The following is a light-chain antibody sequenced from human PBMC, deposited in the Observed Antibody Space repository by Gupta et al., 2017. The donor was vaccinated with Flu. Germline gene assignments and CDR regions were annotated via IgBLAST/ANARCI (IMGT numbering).Light chain of an antibody. V-gene: IGLV1-51*01. Sequence: QSVLTQPPSVSAAPGQKVTISCSGRSSNIGINYVSWYQLRPGTAPELLIYDNDKRPSGIPDRFTGSKSGTSATLGITGLQTGDEADYYCGTWDNSLSAVVFGGGTKLAVL. CDR2: DND. CDR3: GTWDNSLSAVV. CDR1: SSNIGINY. J-gene: IGLJ3*02.